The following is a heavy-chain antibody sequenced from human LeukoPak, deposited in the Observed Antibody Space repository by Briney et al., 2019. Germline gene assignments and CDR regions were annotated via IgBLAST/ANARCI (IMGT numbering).Heavy chain of an antibody. CDR2: IYSGGST. J-gene: IGHJ4*02. Sequence: GGSLRLSCAASGFTDSTTYMTWVRQAPGKGLEWVSIIYSGGSTNYADSVKGRFTISRDNTKNTPYLQMNSLRAEDTAVYYCASRREVKAALDYWGQGTLVTVSS. D-gene: IGHD6-6*01. CDR1: GFTDSTTY. V-gene: IGHV3-66*02. CDR3: ASRREVKAALDY.